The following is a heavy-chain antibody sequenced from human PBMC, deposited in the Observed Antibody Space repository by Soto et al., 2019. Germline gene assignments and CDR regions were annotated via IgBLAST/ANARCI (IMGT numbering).Heavy chain of an antibody. Sequence: EVQLVESGGGLVQPGGSLRLSCAASGFTFSSFWMHWVRQGPGKGLVWVSRINGDGSTTSYADSVKGRFTISRDNAKTRLYLEMNSLIAEDTAVYYCARDLTSGDSYWGQGPLVTVSS. D-gene: IGHD3-16*01. J-gene: IGHJ4*02. CDR2: INGDGSTT. V-gene: IGHV3-74*01. CDR3: ARDLTSGDSY. CDR1: GFTFSSFW.